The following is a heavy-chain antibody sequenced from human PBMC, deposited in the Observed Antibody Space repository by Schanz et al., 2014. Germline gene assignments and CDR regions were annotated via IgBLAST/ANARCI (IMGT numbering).Heavy chain of an antibody. CDR1: GFTFSSYA. Sequence: EVHLLESGGGLVEPGGSLRLSCAASGFTFSSYAMSWVRQAPGRGLEWVSYIGNGGVTIYYADSVKGRFTISRDNSKNSLYLQMNSLRAEDTAVYYCARIGGSDFDYWAQGTLVTVSS. D-gene: IGHD3-10*01. CDR2: IGNGGVTI. V-gene: IGHV3-48*04. CDR3: ARIGGSDFDY. J-gene: IGHJ4*02.